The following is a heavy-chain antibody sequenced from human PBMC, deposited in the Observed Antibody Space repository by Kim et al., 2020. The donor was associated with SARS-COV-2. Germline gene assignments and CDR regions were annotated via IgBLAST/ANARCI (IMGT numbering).Heavy chain of an antibody. CDR3: ARQHNYGSGNWFDP. CDR2: INYSGNT. V-gene: IGHV4-34*01. J-gene: IGHJ5*02. CDR1: VGSFSGYY. Sequence: SETLSLTCAVYVGSFSGYYWSWIRQPPGKGLEWIGEINYSGNTNYNPSLKSRVTMSVDTSKNQFSLKLSSVTAADTAVYYCARQHNYGSGNWFDPWGQGTLVTVSS. D-gene: IGHD3-10*01.